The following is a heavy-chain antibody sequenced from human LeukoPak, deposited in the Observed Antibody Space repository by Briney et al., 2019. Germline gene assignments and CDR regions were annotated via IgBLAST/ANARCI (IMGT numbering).Heavy chain of an antibody. CDR3: ANWRYAVNWNLFDY. V-gene: IGHV3-30*02. D-gene: IGHD1-20*01. CDR2: IRYDGSNK. CDR1: GFTFSSYG. J-gene: IGHJ4*02. Sequence: GGSLRLSCAASGFTFSSYGMHWVRQAPGKGLEWVAFIRYDGSNKYYADSVKGRFTISRDNSKNTLYLQMNSLRAEDTAVYYCANWRYAVNWNLFDYWGQGTLVTVSS.